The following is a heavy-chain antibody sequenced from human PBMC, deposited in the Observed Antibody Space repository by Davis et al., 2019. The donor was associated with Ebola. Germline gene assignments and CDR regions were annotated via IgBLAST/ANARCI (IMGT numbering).Heavy chain of an antibody. CDR3: AKDSGPMIVVELDY. CDR1: GFTFDDYA. CDR2: ITWSSGSI. D-gene: IGHD3-22*01. V-gene: IGHV3-9*03. Sequence: PGGSLRLSCAASGFTFDDYAMHWVRQAPGKGLEWVSGITWSSGSIGYADSVKGRFTISRDNAKNSLYLQMNSLKPEDMALYYCAKDSGPMIVVELDYWGQGALVTVSS. J-gene: IGHJ4*02.